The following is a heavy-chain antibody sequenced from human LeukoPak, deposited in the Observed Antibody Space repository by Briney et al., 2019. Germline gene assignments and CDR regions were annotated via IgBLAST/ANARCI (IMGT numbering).Heavy chain of an antibody. J-gene: IGHJ4*02. D-gene: IGHD5-12*01. Sequence: GGSLRLSCTVSGFTVSTNSMSWVRQAPGKGLEWLAVISHDGSNKYYADSVKGRITISRDNSMNTLYLQMNSLRAEDTAVYYCARGRRGSSGYDDEGIQAVLFKKKQYYFDYWGQGTLVTVSS. CDR1: GFTVSTNS. CDR3: ARGRRGSSGYDDEGIQAVLFKKKQYYFDY. CDR2: ISHDGSNK. V-gene: IGHV3-30*03.